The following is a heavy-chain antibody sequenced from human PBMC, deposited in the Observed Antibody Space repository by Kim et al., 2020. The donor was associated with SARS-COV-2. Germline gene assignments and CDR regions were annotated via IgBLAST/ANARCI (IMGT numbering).Heavy chain of an antibody. CDR2: INAGNGNT. D-gene: IGHD3-22*01. Sequence: ASVKVSCKASGYTFTNYAMHWVRQAPGQRLEWMGCINAGNGNTKYSQKFQDRVTITSDTSASTAYMELGSLRSEDTAVYYCGGSYSSGWYESWGQGTLVTVSS. V-gene: IGHV1-3*01. J-gene: IGHJ5*01. CDR1: GYTFTNYA. CDR3: GGSYSSGWYES.